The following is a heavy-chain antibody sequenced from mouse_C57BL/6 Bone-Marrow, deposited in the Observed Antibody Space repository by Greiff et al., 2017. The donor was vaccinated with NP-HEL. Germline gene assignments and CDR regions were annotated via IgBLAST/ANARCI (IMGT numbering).Heavy chain of an antibody. V-gene: IGHV1-26*01. J-gene: IGHJ4*01. D-gene: IGHD2-2*01. CDR3: AKLWLRQGYYYAMDY. CDR1: GYTFTDYY. Sequence: EVQLQQSGPELVKPGASVKISCKASGYTFTDYYMNWVKQSHGKSLEWIGDINPNNGGTSYNQKFKGKATLTVDKSSSTAYMELRSLTSEDSAVYYCAKLWLRQGYYYAMDYWGQGTSVTVSS. CDR2: INPNNGGT.